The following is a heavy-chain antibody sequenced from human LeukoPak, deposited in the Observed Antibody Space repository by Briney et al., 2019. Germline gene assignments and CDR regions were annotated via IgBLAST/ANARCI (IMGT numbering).Heavy chain of an antibody. CDR2: INPSGGST. CDR3: ARGARAVTTILYFDY. J-gene: IGHJ4*02. Sequence: ASVKVSCKASGYTFTSYYMHWVRQAPGQGLEWMGIINPSGGSTSYAQKFQGRVTMTRDTSTSTVYMEPSSLRSEDTAVYYCARGARAVTTILYFDYWGQGTLVTVSS. D-gene: IGHD4-17*01. CDR1: GYTFTSYY. V-gene: IGHV1-46*01.